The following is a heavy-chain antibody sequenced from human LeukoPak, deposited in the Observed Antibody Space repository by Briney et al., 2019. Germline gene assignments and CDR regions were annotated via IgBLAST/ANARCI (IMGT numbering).Heavy chain of an antibody. CDR1: GGSISSGGYY. D-gene: IGHD5-18*01. J-gene: IGHJ4*02. Sequence: PSETLSLTCTVSGGSISSGGYYWSWIRQHPGKGLEWIGYIYYSGSTYYNPSLKSRVTISVDTSKNQFSLKLSSVTAADTAVYYCARYTYSYGYFDYWGQGTLVTVSS. V-gene: IGHV4-31*03. CDR2: IYYSGST. CDR3: ARYTYSYGYFDY.